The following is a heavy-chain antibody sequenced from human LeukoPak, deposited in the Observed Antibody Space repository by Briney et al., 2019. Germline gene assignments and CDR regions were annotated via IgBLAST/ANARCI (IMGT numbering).Heavy chain of an antibody. CDR2: ISSDGSIK. V-gene: IGHV3-30*18. D-gene: IGHD5-24*01. CDR1: GFTFSTYG. CDR3: AKGKMAVLDY. Sequence: PGGSLRLSCAASGFTFSTYGMHWLRQAPGKGLEWVAVISSDGSIKYYADSVKGRFTISRDNSKKTLYLQMNSLRAEDTAMYYCAKGKMAVLDYWGQGTPVTVSS. J-gene: IGHJ4*02.